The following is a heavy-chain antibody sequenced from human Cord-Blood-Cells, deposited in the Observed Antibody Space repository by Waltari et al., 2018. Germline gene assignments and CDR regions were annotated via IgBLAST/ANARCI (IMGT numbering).Heavy chain of an antibody. J-gene: IGHJ3*02. V-gene: IGHV4-34*01. Sequence: QVQLQQWGAGLLKPSETLSLTCAAYGGSFSGYYWSGRRPPPGKGLEWIGEINHSGSTNYNPSLKSRVTISVDTSKNQFSLKLSSVTAADTAVYYCAREHYDSSGYGAFDIWGQGTMVTVSS. CDR2: INHSGST. CDR3: AREHYDSSGYGAFDI. D-gene: IGHD3-22*01. CDR1: GGSFSGYY.